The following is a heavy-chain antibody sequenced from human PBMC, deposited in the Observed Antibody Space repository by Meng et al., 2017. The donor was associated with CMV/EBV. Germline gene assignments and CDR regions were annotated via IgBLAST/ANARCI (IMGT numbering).Heavy chain of an antibody. V-gene: IGHV4-34*01. CDR1: GWSCSGYY. D-gene: IGHD3-16*01. Sequence: CAVYGWSCSGYYWSWIRQPPGKGLEWIGESNHSGSTNYNPSLKSRVTISVDTSKNQFSLKLSSVTAADTAVYYCARGKGDRVRYFDLWGRGTLVTVSS. CDR3: ARGKGDRVRYFDL. J-gene: IGHJ2*01. CDR2: SNHSGST.